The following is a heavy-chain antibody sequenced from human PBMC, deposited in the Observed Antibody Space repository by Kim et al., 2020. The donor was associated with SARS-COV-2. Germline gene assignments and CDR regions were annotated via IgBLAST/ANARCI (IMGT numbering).Heavy chain of an antibody. CDR2: ISYDGSNK. CDR1: GFTLSNYA. J-gene: IGHJ6*01. CDR3: ARDANRGYSFGWTYYYYG. V-gene: IGHV3-30*04. Sequence: GGSLRLSCTASGFTLSNYAIHWVRQAPGKGLEWVAVISYDGSNKNYADSVKGRFTLSRDKSKNTLYLQMNSLRAEDTAVYFCARDANRGYSFGWTYYYYG. D-gene: IGHD5-18*01.